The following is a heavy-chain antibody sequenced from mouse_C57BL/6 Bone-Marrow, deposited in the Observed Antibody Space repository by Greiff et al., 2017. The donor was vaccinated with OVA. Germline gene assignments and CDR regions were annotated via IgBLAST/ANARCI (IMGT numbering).Heavy chain of an antibody. J-gene: IGHJ4*01. CDR3: ARPTGSGAMDY. D-gene: IGHD4-1*01. CDR2: IHPNSGST. Sequence: VQLQQPGAELVKPGASVKLSCKASGYTFTSYWMHWVKQRPGQGLEWIGMIHPNSGSTNYNEKFKSKATLTVDKSSSTAYMQLSSLTSEDSAVYYCARPTGSGAMDYWGQGTSVTVSS. CDR1: GYTFTSYW. V-gene: IGHV1-64*01.